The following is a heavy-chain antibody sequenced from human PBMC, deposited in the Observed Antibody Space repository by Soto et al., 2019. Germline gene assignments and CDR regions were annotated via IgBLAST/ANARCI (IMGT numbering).Heavy chain of an antibody. CDR1: GFTFSSYG. J-gene: IGHJ4*02. V-gene: IGHV3-33*01. Sequence: GGSLRLSCAASGFTFSSYGMHWVRQAPGKGLEWVAVIWYDGSNKYYADSVKGRFTISRDNSKNTLYLQMNSLRAEDTAVYYCARDGVDYSNYAEYDYWGQGTLVTVSS. CDR2: IWYDGSNK. CDR3: ARDGVDYSNYAEYDY. D-gene: IGHD4-4*01.